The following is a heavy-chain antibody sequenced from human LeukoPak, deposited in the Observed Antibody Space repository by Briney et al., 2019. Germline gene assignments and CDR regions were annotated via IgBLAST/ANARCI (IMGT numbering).Heavy chain of an antibody. CDR1: GFTFDDYA. V-gene: IGHV3-9*03. CDR3: AKDMAKSSYYGIDY. CDR2: IYWNSGSM. D-gene: IGHD1-26*01. J-gene: IGHJ4*02. Sequence: PGGSLRLSCAASGFTFDDYAMHWVRQAPGKGLEWVSGIYWNSGSMDYADSVKGRFAISRDNAKNSLYLQMNSLRAEDMALYYCAKDMAKSSYYGIDYWGQGTLVTVSS.